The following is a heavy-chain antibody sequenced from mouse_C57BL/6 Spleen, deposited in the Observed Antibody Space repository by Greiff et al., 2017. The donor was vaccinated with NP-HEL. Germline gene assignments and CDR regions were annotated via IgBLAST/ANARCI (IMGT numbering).Heavy chain of an antibody. CDR1: GYTFTDYE. CDR3: TKAPNWDFDY. Sequence: QVQLKQSGAELVRPGASVTLSCKASGYTFTDYEMHWVKQTPVHGLEWIGAIDPETGGTAYNQKFKGKAILTADKSSSTAYMELRSLTSEDSAVYYCTKAPNWDFDYWGQGTTLTVSS. CDR2: IDPETGGT. D-gene: IGHD4-1*02. V-gene: IGHV1-15*01. J-gene: IGHJ2*01.